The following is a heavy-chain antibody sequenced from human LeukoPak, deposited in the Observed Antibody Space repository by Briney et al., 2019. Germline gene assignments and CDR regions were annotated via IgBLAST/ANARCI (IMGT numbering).Heavy chain of an antibody. D-gene: IGHD3-3*02. CDR1: DGSFSGY. CDR3: ARLPPSHLGYFDY. V-gene: IGHV4-34*01. CDR2: IKDTGNT. J-gene: IGHJ4*02. Sequence: SETLSLTCGVYDGSFSGYWAWIRQPPGKGLEGIAEIKDTGNTNYNPSLKSRLTISIETSKKQFSLNLRSVTAADTAVYYCARLPPSHLGYFDYWGQGTLVTVSS.